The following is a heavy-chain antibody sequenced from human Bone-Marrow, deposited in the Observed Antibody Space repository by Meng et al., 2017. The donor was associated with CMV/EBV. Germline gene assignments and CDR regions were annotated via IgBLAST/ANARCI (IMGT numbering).Heavy chain of an antibody. CDR3: ARDLHDYGDYWP. CDR2: ISSSSSYI. CDR1: GFTFSSYW. D-gene: IGHD4-17*01. Sequence: GGSLRLSCAASGFTFSSYWMSWVRQAPGKGLEWVSSISSSSSYIYYADSVKGRFTISRDNAKNSLYLQMNSLRAEDTAVYYCARDLHDYGDYWPWGQGTLVTVSS. V-gene: IGHV3-21*01. J-gene: IGHJ5*02.